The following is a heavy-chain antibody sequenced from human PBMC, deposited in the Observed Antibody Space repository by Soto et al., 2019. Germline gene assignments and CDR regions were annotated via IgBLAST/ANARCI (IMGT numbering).Heavy chain of an antibody. J-gene: IGHJ6*03. CDR2: ISAYNGNT. CDR1: GYTFTSYG. Sequence: ASVKVSCKASGYTFTSYGISWVRQAPGQGLEWMGWISAYNGNTNYAQKLQGRVTMTTDTSTSTAYMELRSLRSDDTAVYYCARDDCSSTSCFYYYMDVWGKGTTVTVSS. CDR3: ARDDCSSTSCFYYYMDV. V-gene: IGHV1-18*01. D-gene: IGHD2-2*01.